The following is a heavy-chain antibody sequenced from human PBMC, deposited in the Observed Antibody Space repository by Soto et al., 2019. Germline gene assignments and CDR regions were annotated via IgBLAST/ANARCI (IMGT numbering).Heavy chain of an antibody. CDR3: ARGYSSGSADAFDI. D-gene: IGHD6-19*01. Sequence: SSVKVSCKASGYTFTSYGMHWVRQAPGQRLEWMGWINAGNGNTKYSQKFQGRVTMTTDTSTSTAYMELRSLRSDDTAVYYCARGYSSGSADAFDIWGQGTMVTVSS. CDR1: GYTFTSYG. CDR2: INAGNGNT. V-gene: IGHV1-3*01. J-gene: IGHJ3*02.